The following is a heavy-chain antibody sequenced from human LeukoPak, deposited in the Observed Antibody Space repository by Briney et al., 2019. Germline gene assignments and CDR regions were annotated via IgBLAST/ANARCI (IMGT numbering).Heavy chain of an antibody. CDR2: IYYSGST. CDR3: ARHPAGITMIVVVID. J-gene: IGHJ4*02. V-gene: IGHV4-59*12. Sequence: SSETLSLTCTVSGGSISSYYWSWIRQPPGKGLEWIGYIYYSGSTNYNPSLKSRVSISVDTSKNQFSLKLSSVTAADTAVYYCARHPAGITMIVVVIDWGQGTLVTVSS. CDR1: GGSISSYY. D-gene: IGHD3-22*01.